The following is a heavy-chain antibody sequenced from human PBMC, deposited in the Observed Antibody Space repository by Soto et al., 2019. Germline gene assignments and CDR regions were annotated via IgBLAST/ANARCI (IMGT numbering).Heavy chain of an antibody. Sequence: QVQLHQRGAGLLKPSETLSLTCAVYGGSFSGYFCSWIRQPPGKELEWIGEITHVGSTHYNPSLKSRLTISLDTSKNQFSLRLNSVAAADTAVYYCARGRRITGTTPALYSFDYWGQGTLVTVSS. CDR3: ARGRRITGTTPALYSFDY. V-gene: IGHV4-34*01. J-gene: IGHJ4*02. CDR1: GGSFSGYF. CDR2: ITHVGST. D-gene: IGHD1-20*01.